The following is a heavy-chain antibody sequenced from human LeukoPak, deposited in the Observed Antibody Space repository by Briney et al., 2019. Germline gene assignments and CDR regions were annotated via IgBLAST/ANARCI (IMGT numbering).Heavy chain of an antibody. Sequence: ASVKVSCKASGYTFTSYYMHWVRQAPGQGLEWMGIINPSGGSTSYAQKFQGRVTMTRDTSTSTVYMELSSLRSEDTAVYYCARDSRRGISMVRGALALDHWGQGTLVTVSS. J-gene: IGHJ4*02. D-gene: IGHD3-10*01. CDR1: GYTFTSYY. CDR2: INPSGGST. V-gene: IGHV1-46*01. CDR3: ARDSRRGISMVRGALALDH.